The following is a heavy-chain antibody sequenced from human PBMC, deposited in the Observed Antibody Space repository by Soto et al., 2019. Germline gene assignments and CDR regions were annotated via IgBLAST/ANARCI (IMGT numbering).Heavy chain of an antibody. D-gene: IGHD2-15*01. CDR3: VRTSLVVAAATREDY. V-gene: IGHV3-74*01. CDR1: GFTFSSYW. CDR2: INSDGSST. J-gene: IGHJ4*02. Sequence: EVQLVESGGGLVQPGGSLRLSCAASGFTFSSYWMHWFRQAPGKVLVWVSRINSDGSSTSYAGSVKGRFTISRDNAKNTLYLQMNSLRAEDTAVYYCVRTSLVVAAATREDYWGQGTLVTVSS.